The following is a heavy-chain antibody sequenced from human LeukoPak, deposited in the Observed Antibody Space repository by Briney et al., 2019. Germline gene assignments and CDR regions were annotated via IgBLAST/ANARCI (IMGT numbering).Heavy chain of an antibody. Sequence: GGSLRLSCAASGFTFDDYGMSWVRQASGQGLEWVSNINWNGGSTGYADSVRGRFTISRDNAKNSLYLQMNSLRVEDTAVYYCARATHPRTLGDNYYLDSWGQGTLLSVSS. D-gene: IGHD1-1*01. CDR1: GFTFDDYG. V-gene: IGHV3-20*04. J-gene: IGHJ4*02. CDR3: ARATHPRTLGDNYYLDS. CDR2: INWNGGST.